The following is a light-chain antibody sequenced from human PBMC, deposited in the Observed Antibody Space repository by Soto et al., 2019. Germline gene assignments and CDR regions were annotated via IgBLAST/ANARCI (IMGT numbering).Light chain of an antibody. V-gene: IGKV3-20*01. CDR1: QSVSSSY. CDR3: QQYGSSLLT. Sequence: EIVLTQSPGILSLSPGERGTLSCRARQSVSSSYLAWYQQKPGQAPRLLIYAASSRATGIPDRFSGSGSGTDFTLTISRLEPEDFAVYYCQQYGSSLLTFGGGTKVEIK. CDR2: AAS. J-gene: IGKJ4*01.